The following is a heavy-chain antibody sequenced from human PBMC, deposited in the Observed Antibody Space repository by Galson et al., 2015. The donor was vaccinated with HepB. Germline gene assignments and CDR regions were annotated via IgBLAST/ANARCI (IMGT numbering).Heavy chain of an antibody. CDR2: ISGSGDRT. D-gene: IGHD4-11*01. V-gene: IGHV3-23*01. J-gene: IGHJ4*02. CDR3: AKNEDDYLDPDHFDY. CDR1: GFTFSSYA. Sequence: SLRLSCAASGFTFSSYAMSWVRQAPGKGLEWVSAISGSGDRTYYADSVKGRFTISRDSYKNTLYLQMNSLRAEDTAIYYCAKNEDDYLDPDHFDYWGQGTLVTVSS.